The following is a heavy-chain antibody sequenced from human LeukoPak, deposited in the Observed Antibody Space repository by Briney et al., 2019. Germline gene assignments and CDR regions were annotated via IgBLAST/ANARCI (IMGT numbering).Heavy chain of an antibody. J-gene: IGHJ4*02. V-gene: IGHV1-24*01. CDR3: ARVWFGEEDFDY. D-gene: IGHD3-10*01. CDR1: GYTLTELS. Sequence: ASVKVSCKVSGYTLTELSMHWVRQAPGKGLEWMGGFDPEDGETIYAQKFQGRVTMTEDTSTSTAYMELRSLRSDDTAVYYCARVWFGEEDFDYWGQGTLVTVSS. CDR2: FDPEDGET.